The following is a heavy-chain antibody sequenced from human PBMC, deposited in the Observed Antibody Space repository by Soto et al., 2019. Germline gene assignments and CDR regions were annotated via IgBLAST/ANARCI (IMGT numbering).Heavy chain of an antibody. CDR1: GFTFNTYA. Sequence: GGSLRLSCAASGFTFNTYAMTWVRQAPGKGLEWVSLISESGDGTYYADSVKGRFTISRDNSQRTLNLQMNSLRAEDTVVYYCAKNGDFWSWGMDVWGQGTTVTVSS. CDR2: ISESGDGT. J-gene: IGHJ6*02. D-gene: IGHD3-3*01. CDR3: AKNGDFWSWGMDV. V-gene: IGHV3-23*01.